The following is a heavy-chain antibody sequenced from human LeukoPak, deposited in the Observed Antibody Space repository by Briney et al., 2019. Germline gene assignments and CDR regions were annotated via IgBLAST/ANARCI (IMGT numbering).Heavy chain of an antibody. CDR3: TSGRGPFDY. Sequence: YYWGWIRQPPGKGLEWISYISSSSSYTNYADSVKGRFTISRDNAKNSLYLQMNSLRVEDTAVYYCTSGRGPFDYWGQGTPVTVSS. J-gene: IGHJ4*02. CDR1: YY. CDR2: ISSSSSYT. V-gene: IGHV3-11*06. D-gene: IGHD3/OR15-3a*01.